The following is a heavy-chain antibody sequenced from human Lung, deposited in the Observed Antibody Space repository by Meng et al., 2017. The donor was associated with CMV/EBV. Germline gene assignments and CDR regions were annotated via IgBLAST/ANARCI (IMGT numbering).Heavy chain of an antibody. CDR2: FYYRGNS. D-gene: IGHD2-21*01. J-gene: IGHJ4*02. Sequence: HAPLPRPGPGLVKHSETPTLNCTVSVGSINSYYWSWIRQPPGQGLEWLGYFYYRGNSNYNPSLKSRVTISVDTSKNLFSLNLTSVTAADAALYYCARGSYLAVEGWGLGTLVTVSS. V-gene: IGHV4-59*01. CDR3: ARGSYLAVEG. CDR1: VGSINSYY.